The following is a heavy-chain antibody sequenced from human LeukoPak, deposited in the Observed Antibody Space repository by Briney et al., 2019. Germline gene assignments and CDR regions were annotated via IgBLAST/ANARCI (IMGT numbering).Heavy chain of an antibody. CDR2: INPYNGHT. V-gene: IGHV1-18*01. CDR1: GYTFTSYG. D-gene: IGHD6-19*01. Sequence: ASVKVSCKASGYTFTSYGISWVRQAPGQGLEWLGWINPYNGHTNYAHNLQGRVTMTTDTSTSTAYMELTSLTSDDTAVYYCARDSGRWSFDYWGQGTLVTVSS. CDR3: ARDSGRWSFDY. J-gene: IGHJ4*02.